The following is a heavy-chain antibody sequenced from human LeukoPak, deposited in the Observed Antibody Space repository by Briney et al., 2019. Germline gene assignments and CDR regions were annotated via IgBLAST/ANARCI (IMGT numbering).Heavy chain of an antibody. CDR1: GGFISSYY. V-gene: IGHV4-4*07. J-gene: IGHJ4*02. CDR3: ARASHDYGDYSHFDY. CDR2: IDTSGNT. Sequence: PSETLSLTCTVSGGFISSYYWSWIRQAAGKGLEWIGRIDTSGNTNYKPSLKSRVTMSVDTSKNQFSLKLNSVTAADTAVYYCARASHDYGDYSHFDYWGQGTLVTVSS. D-gene: IGHD4-17*01.